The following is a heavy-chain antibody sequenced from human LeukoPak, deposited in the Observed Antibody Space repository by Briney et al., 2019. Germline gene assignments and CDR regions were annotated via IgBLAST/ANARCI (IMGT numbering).Heavy chain of an antibody. V-gene: IGHV1-2*02. CDR1: GYTFTGYY. D-gene: IGHD6-19*01. Sequence: SVKVSCKASGYTFTGYYMHWVRQAPGQGLEWMGWINPNSGGTNYAQKFQGRVTMTRDTSISTAYMELSRLRSDDTAVYYCARDLVAVAGTEYYYYYGMDVWGQGTTVTVSS. CDR3: ARDLVAVAGTEYYYYYGMDV. CDR2: INPNSGGT. J-gene: IGHJ6*02.